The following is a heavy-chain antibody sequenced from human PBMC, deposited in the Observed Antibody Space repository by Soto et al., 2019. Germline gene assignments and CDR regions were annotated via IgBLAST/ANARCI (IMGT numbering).Heavy chain of an antibody. Sequence: GGSLRLSCAASGLTFSSYAMSWARQAPGKGLEWVSAISGSGGSTYYADSVKGRFTISRDNSKNTLYLQMNSLRAEDTAVYYCAKQDSITMIVVVITTEYYFDYWRQRTFVTVSS. J-gene: IGHJ4*02. CDR2: ISGSGGST. CDR3: AKQDSITMIVVVITTEYYFDY. D-gene: IGHD3-22*01. CDR1: GLTFSSYA. V-gene: IGHV3-23*01.